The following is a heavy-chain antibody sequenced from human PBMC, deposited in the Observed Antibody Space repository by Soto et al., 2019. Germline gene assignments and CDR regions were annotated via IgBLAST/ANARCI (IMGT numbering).Heavy chain of an antibody. CDR2: ISGSGGST. J-gene: IGHJ5*02. CDR3: AKLDNELLWFGELLS. D-gene: IGHD3-10*01. CDR1: GFTFSSYA. V-gene: IGHV3-23*01. Sequence: GGSLRLSCAASGFTFSSYAMSWVRQAPGKGLEWVSAISGSGGSTYYADSVKGRFTISRDNSKNTLYLQMNSLRAEDTAVYYCAKLDNELLWFGELLSWGQGTLVTVSS.